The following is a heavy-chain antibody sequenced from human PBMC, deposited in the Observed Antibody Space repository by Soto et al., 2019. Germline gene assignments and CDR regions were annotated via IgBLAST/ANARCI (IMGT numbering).Heavy chain of an antibody. CDR3: ARDRVMLTFGGASEEWGIDS. V-gene: IGHV4-34*09. Sequence: SETLSLTCAVYGGSFSGYYWSWIRQPPGKGLEWIGEINHSGNTNYNPSLKSRVTISVDTSKNQFSLKLNSVTAADTAVYYCARDRVMLTFGGASEEWGIDSWGPGTLVTVS. J-gene: IGHJ4*02. CDR2: INHSGNT. D-gene: IGHD3-16*01. CDR1: GGSFSGYY.